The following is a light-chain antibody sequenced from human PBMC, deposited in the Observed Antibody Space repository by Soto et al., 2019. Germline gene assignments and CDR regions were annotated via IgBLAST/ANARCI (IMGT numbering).Light chain of an antibody. V-gene: IGLV2-23*01. CDR3: CSYAGSGTDNYF. Sequence: QSALTQPASVSGSPGQSITISCTGTSSDIGTYNLVSWYQHYPGKAPKLMIYEGIKRPSGVSNRFSGSKSGNTAFLTISGLQAEDEADYYCCSYAGSGTDNYFFGSGTKLTVL. CDR2: EGI. CDR1: SSDIGTYNL. J-gene: IGLJ1*01.